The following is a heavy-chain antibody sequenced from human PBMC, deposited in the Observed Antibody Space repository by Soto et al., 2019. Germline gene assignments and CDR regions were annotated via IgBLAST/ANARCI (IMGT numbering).Heavy chain of an antibody. CDR3: ARDGGNFNYYYYYGMDV. V-gene: IGHV1-18*04. Sequence: QVQLVQSGAEVKKPGASVKVSCKASGYTFTSYGISWVRQAPGQGLEWMGWISAYNGNTNYAQKLQGRVTMTTDTSTSTAYMELRSLRSDDTAVYYFARDGGNFNYYYYYGMDVWGQGTTVTVSS. CDR1: GYTFTSYG. J-gene: IGHJ6*02. D-gene: IGHD2-21*02. CDR2: ISAYNGNT.